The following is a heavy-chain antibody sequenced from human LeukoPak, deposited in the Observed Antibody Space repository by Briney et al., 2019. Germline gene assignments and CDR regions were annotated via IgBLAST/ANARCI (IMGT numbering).Heavy chain of an antibody. Sequence: EASVKVSCKASGGTFSSYAISWVRPAPGQGLEWMGGIIPIFGTANYTQKFQGRGTITTEESTRKAYMELSSLRSEDTAVYYCARDLLGYCSSTSCRGTNWFDPWGQGTLVTVSS. V-gene: IGHV1-69*05. J-gene: IGHJ5*02. CDR2: IIPIFGTA. D-gene: IGHD2-2*01. CDR3: ARDLLGYCSSTSCRGTNWFDP. CDR1: GGTFSSYA.